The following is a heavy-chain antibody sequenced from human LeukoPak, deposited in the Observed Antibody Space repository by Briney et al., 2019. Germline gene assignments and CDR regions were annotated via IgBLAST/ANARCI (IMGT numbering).Heavy chain of an antibody. CDR3: ARRSAFEGILDY. Sequence: GESLKISCKGSGYCFTSYGIGWVRQMPGKGLEWMWIIYPGDSDTRYSPSFQGQVTISADKSISTAYLQWSSLKASDTAMYYCARRSAFEGILDYWGQGTLVTVSS. CDR2: IYPGDSDT. CDR1: GYCFTSYG. V-gene: IGHV5-51*01. D-gene: IGHD3-3*02. J-gene: IGHJ4*02.